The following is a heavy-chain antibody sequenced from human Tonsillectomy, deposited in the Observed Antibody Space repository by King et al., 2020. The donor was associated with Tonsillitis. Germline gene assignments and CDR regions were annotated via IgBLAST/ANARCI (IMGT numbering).Heavy chain of an antibody. D-gene: IGHD1-1*01. CDR2: IIPILGIA. J-gene: IGHJ4*02. CDR1: GGTFSSYA. Sequence: QLVQSGAEVKKPGSSVKVSCKASGGTFSSYAFSWVRQAPGQGLEWMGRIIPILGIANYAQRFQGRVTITADKTTSTAYMELSSLRSEDAAVYYCARDKCPVQLGYWGQGTLVTVSS. V-gene: IGHV1-69*09. CDR3: ARDKCPVQLGY.